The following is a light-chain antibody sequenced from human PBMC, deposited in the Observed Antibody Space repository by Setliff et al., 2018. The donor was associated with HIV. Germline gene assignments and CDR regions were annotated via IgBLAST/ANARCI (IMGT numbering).Light chain of an antibody. CDR3: CSYAGSYTYV. Sequence: QSALTQPRSVSGSPGQSVTISCTGTSSDVGGYNYVSWYQQHPGKAPKLKIYDVSKRPSGVPDRFSGSKSGNTASLTIPGLQAEDEADYYCCSYAGSYTYVFGTGTKATVL. V-gene: IGLV2-11*01. CDR2: DVS. J-gene: IGLJ1*01. CDR1: SSDVGGYNY.